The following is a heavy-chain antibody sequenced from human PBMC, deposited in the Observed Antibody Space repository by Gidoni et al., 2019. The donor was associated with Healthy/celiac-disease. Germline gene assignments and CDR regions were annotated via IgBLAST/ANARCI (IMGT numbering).Heavy chain of an antibody. V-gene: IGHV3-21*01. CDR3: ARVGVAASDYYGMDV. CDR2: ISSSSSYI. CDR1: VSTSSRYG. Sequence: EVQLVESGGGLLTPVGSLRLTCPASVSTSSRYGMNWVRQAPGKGLGWVASISSSSSYIYYADSVKGRFTISRDNAKNSLYLQMNSLRAEDTAVYYCARVGVAASDYYGMDVWGQGTTVTVSS. D-gene: IGHD2-15*01. J-gene: IGHJ6*02.